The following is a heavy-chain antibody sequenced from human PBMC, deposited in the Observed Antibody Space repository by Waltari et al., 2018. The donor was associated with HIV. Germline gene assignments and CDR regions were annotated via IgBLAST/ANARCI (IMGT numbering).Heavy chain of an antibody. CDR3: ARTDYDILTGHSALFDY. CDR2: IYTSGST. V-gene: IGHV4-61*02. CDR1: GGSISSGSYY. Sequence: QVQLQESGPGLVKPSQTLSLTCTVSGGSISSGSYYWSWIRQPAGKGLEWIGRIYTSGSTNYNPSLKSRVTISVDTSKNQFSLKLSSVTAADTAVYYCARTDYDILTGHSALFDYWGQGTLVTVSS. J-gene: IGHJ4*02. D-gene: IGHD3-9*01.